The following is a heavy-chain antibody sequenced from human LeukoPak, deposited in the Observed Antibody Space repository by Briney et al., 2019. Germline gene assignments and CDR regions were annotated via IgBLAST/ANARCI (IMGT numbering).Heavy chain of an antibody. J-gene: IGHJ4*02. Sequence: GGSLRLSCAASGFTFSTYAVNWVRQAPGKGLEWVSSISDSGGRTYYADSVKGRFTISRDNSKNTLYLQMNSLRAEDTAMYYCAKGPVGRNPPYYFDYWGQGTLVTVSS. D-gene: IGHD4-23*01. CDR1: GFTFSTYA. CDR2: ISDSGGRT. CDR3: AKGPVGRNPPYYFDY. V-gene: IGHV3-23*01.